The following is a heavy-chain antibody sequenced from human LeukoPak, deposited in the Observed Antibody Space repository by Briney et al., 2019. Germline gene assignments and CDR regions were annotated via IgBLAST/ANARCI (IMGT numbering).Heavy chain of an antibody. D-gene: IGHD2-15*01. CDR3: ARDWGSLRATLYYFDY. V-gene: IGHV3-30*04. J-gene: IGHJ4*02. Sequence: ERSLRLSCAASGFTFSSYAMHWVRQAPGKGLEWVAVISYDGSNKYCADSVKGRFTISRDNSKNTLYQQMNSLRAEDTAVYYCARDWGSLRATLYYFDYWGQGTLVTVSS. CDR2: ISYDGSNK. CDR1: GFTFSSYA.